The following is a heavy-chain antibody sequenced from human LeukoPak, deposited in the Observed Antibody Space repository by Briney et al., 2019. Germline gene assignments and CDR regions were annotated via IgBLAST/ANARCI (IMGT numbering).Heavy chain of an antibody. CDR3: ARRAGEYSHPYDY. CDR1: GFTVSSYS. D-gene: IGHD4-17*01. J-gene: IGHJ4*02. V-gene: IGHV3-53*01. CDR2: IYSGGNT. Sequence: GGSLRLSCAVSGFTVSSYSMNWVRQAPGKGLEWVSFIYSGGNTHYSDSVKGRFTISRDNSKNTLYLQMNSLRADDTAVYYCARRAGEYSHPYDYWGQGTLVTVSS.